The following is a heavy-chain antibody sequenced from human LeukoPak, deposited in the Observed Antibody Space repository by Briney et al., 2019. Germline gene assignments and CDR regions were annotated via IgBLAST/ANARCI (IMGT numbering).Heavy chain of an antibody. CDR1: GYTFTGYY. CDR3: ARGTTVTNTLSYNCFDP. D-gene: IGHD4-17*01. CDR2: INTNSGGT. J-gene: IGHJ5*02. Sequence: GASVRVSCKASGYTFTGYYMHWVRQAPGQGLEWMGRINTNSGGTNYAQKLQGRVTMTRDTSISTAYLELSRLRSDDTAVYYCARGTTVTNTLSYNCFDPWGQGTLVTVSS. V-gene: IGHV1-2*06.